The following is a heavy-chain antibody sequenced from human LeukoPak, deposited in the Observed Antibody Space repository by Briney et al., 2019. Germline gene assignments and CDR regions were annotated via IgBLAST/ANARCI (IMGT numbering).Heavy chain of an antibody. J-gene: IGHJ4*02. CDR2: ISYDGSNK. V-gene: IGHV3-30*03. D-gene: IGHD3-3*01. Sequence: GGSLRLSCAASGFTFSSYGMHWVRQAPGKGLEWVAVISYDGSNKYYADSVKGRFTISRDNSKNTLYLQMNSLRAEDTAVYYCARDRAWNYFDYWGQGTLVTVSS. CDR1: GFTFSSYG. CDR3: ARDRAWNYFDY.